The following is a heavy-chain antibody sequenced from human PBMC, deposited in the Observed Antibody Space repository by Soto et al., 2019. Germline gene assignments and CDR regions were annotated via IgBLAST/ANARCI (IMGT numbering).Heavy chain of an antibody. D-gene: IGHD3-22*01. J-gene: IGHJ4*02. Sequence: QVQLQESGPGLVKPSQTLSLNCTVSGGAINRERSYWRGMRQSPGWGLELIGYIPHNGITWYNPSLQSRGYISIDKSKDHFSLEVRSVTAADTAFYYCSRGEIVMVDWGKGALGTVSS. CDR1: GGAINRERSY. CDR2: IPHNGIT. V-gene: IGHV4-31*03. CDR3: SRGEIVMVD.